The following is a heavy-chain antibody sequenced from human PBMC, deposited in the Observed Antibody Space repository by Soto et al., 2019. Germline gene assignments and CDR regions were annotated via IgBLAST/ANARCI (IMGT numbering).Heavy chain of an antibody. J-gene: IGHJ4*02. V-gene: IGHV3-23*01. CDR3: ARTLYGDNVDY. CDR1: GFTFSSYA. CDR2: ISGSGAST. D-gene: IGHD4-17*01. Sequence: GGSLRLSFAACGFTFSSYAMTWVRQAPGKGLERVSVISGSGASTYFADSVKGRFTITRDTSKNTLYLEMSSLRAEDTALYYCARTLYGDNVDYWGQGTLVTVSS.